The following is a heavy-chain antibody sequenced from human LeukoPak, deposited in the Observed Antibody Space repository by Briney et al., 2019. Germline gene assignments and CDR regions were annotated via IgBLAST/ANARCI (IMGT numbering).Heavy chain of an antibody. CDR1: GGSISSYY. V-gene: IGHV4-59*08. CDR2: IYYRGST. D-gene: IGHD1-14*01. Sequence: SETLSLTCTVSGGSISSYYWSWIRQPPGKGLEWIGYIYYRGSTNYNTSLKSRVTISVDTSKNQFSLKLSSVTAADTAVYYCARHVTGYYFDSWGQGTLVTVSS. CDR3: ARHVTGYYFDS. J-gene: IGHJ4*02.